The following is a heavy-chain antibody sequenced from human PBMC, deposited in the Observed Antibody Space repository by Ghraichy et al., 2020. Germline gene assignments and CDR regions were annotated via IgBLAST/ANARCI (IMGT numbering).Heavy chain of an antibody. CDR2: INTYKGNT. V-gene: IGHV1-18*01. D-gene: IGHD6-6*01. Sequence: GWINTYKGNTYNSEKIQDRVTMTADISTNTVYLELRSLRSAETAVYYCARDRRVMCIGVRPGCFDPWGKGTLVTVSS. CDR3: ARDRRVMCIGVRPGCFDP. J-gene: IGHJ5*02.